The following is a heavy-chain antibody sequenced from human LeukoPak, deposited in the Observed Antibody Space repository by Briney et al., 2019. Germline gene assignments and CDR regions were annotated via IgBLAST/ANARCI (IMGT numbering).Heavy chain of an antibody. CDR3: ARVRDPMYYYYMDV. D-gene: IGHD2-2*01. V-gene: IGHV4-59*02. J-gene: IGHJ6*03. CDR1: GGSVSSYY. CDR2: IYYSGST. Sequence: PSETLSLTCTVSGGSVSSYYWSWIRQPPGKGLEWIGYIYYSGSTNYNPSLKSRVTISVDTSKNQFSLKLSSVTAADMAVYYCARVRDPMYYYYMDVWGKGTTVTISS.